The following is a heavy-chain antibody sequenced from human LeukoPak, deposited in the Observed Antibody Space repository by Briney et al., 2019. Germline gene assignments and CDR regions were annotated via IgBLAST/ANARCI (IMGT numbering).Heavy chain of an antibody. D-gene: IGHD1-26*01. CDR3: ARSSKWELPNALDY. V-gene: IGHV4-39*01. J-gene: IGHJ4*02. CDR1: GGSISSSSYY. Sequence: SETLSLTCTVSGGSISSSSYYWGWIRQPPGKGLEWIGSIYYSGSTYYNPSLKSRVIISVDTSKNQFSLKLSSVTAADTAVYYCARSSKWELPNALDYWGQGTLVTVSS. CDR2: IYYSGST.